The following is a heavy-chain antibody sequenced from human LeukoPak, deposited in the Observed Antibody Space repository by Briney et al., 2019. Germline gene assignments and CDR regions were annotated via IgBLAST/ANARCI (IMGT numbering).Heavy chain of an antibody. V-gene: IGHV3-7*01. D-gene: IGHD3-10*01. CDR3: AREYLRGVNLGFWFDP. J-gene: IGHJ5*02. CDR2: INQDGSEK. CDR1: GFIFSGYW. Sequence: GGSLRLSCAASGFIFSGYWMSWVRQAPGKGLEWVANINQDGSEKYYVDSVKGRFTISRDNAKNSLYLQMNSLRAEDTAVYYCAREYLRGVNLGFWFDPWGQGTPVTVSS.